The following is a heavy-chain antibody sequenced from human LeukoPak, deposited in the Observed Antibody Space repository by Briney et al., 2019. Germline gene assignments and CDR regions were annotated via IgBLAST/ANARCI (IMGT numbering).Heavy chain of an antibody. CDR2: ISSSSSYI. V-gene: IGHV3-21*04. D-gene: IGHD2-2*01. CDR3: ARDWGNQLRREGFWFDP. Sequence: GGSLRLSCAASGFAFNSYGMNWVRQAPGKGLEWVSSISSSSSYIYYADSVKGRFTISRDNAKNSLYLQVNSLRSEDTAVYYCARDWGNQLRREGFWFDPWGQGTLVTVSS. CDR1: GFAFNSYG. J-gene: IGHJ5*02.